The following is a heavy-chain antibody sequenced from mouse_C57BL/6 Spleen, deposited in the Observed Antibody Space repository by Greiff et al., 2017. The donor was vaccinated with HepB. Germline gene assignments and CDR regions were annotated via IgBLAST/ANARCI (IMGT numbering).Heavy chain of an antibody. CDR1: GFNIKDYY. D-gene: IGHD1-1*01. Sequence: EVHLVESGAELVKPGASVKLSCTASGFNIKDYYMHWVKQRTEQGLEWIGRIDPEDGETKYAPKFQGKATITADTSSNTAYLQLSSLTSEDTAVYYCAREYYGSSPYWYFDVWGTGTTVTVSS. CDR3: AREYYGSSPYWYFDV. J-gene: IGHJ1*03. V-gene: IGHV14-2*01. CDR2: IDPEDGET.